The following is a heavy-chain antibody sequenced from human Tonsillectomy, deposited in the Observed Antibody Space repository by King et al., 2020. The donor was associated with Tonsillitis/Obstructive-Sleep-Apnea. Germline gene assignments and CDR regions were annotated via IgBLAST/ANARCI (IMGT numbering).Heavy chain of an antibody. CDR1: GGSISSYY. D-gene: IGHD3-3*01. CDR3: ARSLYDFWSGYYTVYFDY. V-gene: IGHV4-59*01. CDR2: IYYSGNT. Sequence: VQLQESGPGLVKPSETLSLTCTVSGGSISSYYWSWIRQPPGKGLEWIGYIYYSGNTNYNPSLKSRVTISVDTSKNQFSLKLSSVTAADTAVYYCARSLYDFWSGYYTVYFDYWGQGTLVTISS. J-gene: IGHJ4*02.